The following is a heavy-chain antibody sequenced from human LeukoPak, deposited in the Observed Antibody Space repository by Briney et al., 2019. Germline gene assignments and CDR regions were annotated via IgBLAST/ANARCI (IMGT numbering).Heavy chain of an antibody. Sequence: PGGSLRLSCAASGFTFSDYYMTWIRQAPGKGLEWVSYISSTGSTIYYADSVEGRFTISRDNAKNSLYLQMSSLRAEDTAVYYCARQGSSGYYAQSYYYYYGMDVWGQGTTVTVSS. CDR3: ARQGSSGYYAQSYYYYYGMDV. J-gene: IGHJ6*02. CDR2: ISSTGSTI. CDR1: GFTFSDYY. V-gene: IGHV3-11*01. D-gene: IGHD3-22*01.